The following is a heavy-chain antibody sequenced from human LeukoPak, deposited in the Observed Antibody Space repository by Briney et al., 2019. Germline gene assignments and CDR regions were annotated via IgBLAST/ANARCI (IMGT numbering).Heavy chain of an antibody. D-gene: IGHD2-2*02. CDR1: GGSISSGSYY. CDR3: ARAYCSSTSCYTPGYYYYMDV. Sequence: SQTLSLTCTVSGGSISSGSYYWSWIRQPAGKGLEWIGRIYTSGSTNYNPSLKSRVTISVDTSKNQFSLKLSSVTAADTAVYYCARAYCSSTSCYTPGYYYYMDVWGKGTTVTVSS. J-gene: IGHJ6*03. CDR2: IYTSGST. V-gene: IGHV4-61*02.